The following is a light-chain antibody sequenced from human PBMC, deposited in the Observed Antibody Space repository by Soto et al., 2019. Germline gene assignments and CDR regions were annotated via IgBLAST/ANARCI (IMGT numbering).Light chain of an antibody. CDR2: DPS. CDR3: QQRSTSIT. J-gene: IGKJ5*01. Sequence: IVLTQSPATLSLWPGETAILSCRASQTVSSYLSWYQHKPGQAPRPLIYDPSKRAPGIPARFSGSGSGTDFTLTISSREPEDFAVYYCQQRSTSITFGQGTRLEIE. V-gene: IGKV3-11*01. CDR1: QTVSSY.